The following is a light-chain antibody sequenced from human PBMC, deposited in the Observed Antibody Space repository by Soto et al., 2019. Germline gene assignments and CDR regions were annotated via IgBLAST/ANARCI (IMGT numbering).Light chain of an antibody. CDR2: GAS. Sequence: EIMLYHSRGTLSLSTGESATLSCRASQSVSSNLAWYQQKPGQAPRLLIYGASTRATGIPARFSGSGSGTEFTLTISSLQPDDFATYYCQHYNSYSEAFGQGTKVDI. CDR1: QSVSSN. J-gene: IGKJ1*01. V-gene: IGKV3-15*01. CDR3: QHYNSYSEA.